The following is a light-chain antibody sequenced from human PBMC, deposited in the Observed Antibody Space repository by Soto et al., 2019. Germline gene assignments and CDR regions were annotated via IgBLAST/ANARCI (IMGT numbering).Light chain of an antibody. V-gene: IGKV3-20*01. CDR1: QSVGNNY. CDR3: QQYGTSPRT. J-gene: IGKJ1*01. Sequence: EIVLTQSPGTLSLSPGERATLSCRASQSVGNNYLAWYQQRPGQAPRLLIYAASSRATGIPDRFSGSGSGTDFTLTISRLEPEDFAVYYCQQYGTSPRTFGQGTKVDIK. CDR2: AAS.